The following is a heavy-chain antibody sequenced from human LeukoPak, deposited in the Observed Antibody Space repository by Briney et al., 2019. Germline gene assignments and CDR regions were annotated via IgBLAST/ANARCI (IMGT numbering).Heavy chain of an antibody. V-gene: IGHV1-69*13. CDR2: IIPIFGTA. CDR1: GGTFSSYA. CDR3: TIVDTAMVDYFDY. J-gene: IGHJ4*02. Sequence: SVKVSCKASGGTFSSYAISWVRQAPGQGLEWMGVIIPIFGTANYAQKFQGRVTITADESTSTAYMELSSLRSEDTAVYYCTIVDTAMVDYFDYWGQGTLVTVSS. D-gene: IGHD5-18*01.